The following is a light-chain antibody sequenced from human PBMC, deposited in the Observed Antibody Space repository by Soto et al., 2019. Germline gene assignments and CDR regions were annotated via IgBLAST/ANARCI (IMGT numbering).Light chain of an antibody. J-gene: IGLJ1*01. CDR3: SSYTASSTLL. V-gene: IGLV2-14*01. CDR2: EVS. Sequence: QSALTQPASVSGSPGQSITISCSGTSSDVGSYDHVAWYQQFPGKTPKLMIYEVSNRPSGVSNRFSGSKSGNTASLTISGLQADDEADYYCSSYTASSTLLFGTGTKRTVL. CDR1: SSDVGSYDH.